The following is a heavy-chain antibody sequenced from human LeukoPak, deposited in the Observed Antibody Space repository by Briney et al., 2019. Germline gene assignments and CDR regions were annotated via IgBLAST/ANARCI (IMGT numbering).Heavy chain of an antibody. V-gene: IGHV3-53*01. CDR2: IYSGGST. CDR3: ARVGDWDEDYDSSGHEGY. D-gene: IGHD3-22*01. CDR1: GFTVSSNY. Sequence: PGGSLRLSCAASGFTVSSNYMSWVRQAPGKGLEWVSVIYSGGSTYYADSVKGRFTISRDNSKNTLYLQMNSLRAEDTAVYYCARVGDWDEDYDSSGHEGYWGQGTLVTVSS. J-gene: IGHJ4*02.